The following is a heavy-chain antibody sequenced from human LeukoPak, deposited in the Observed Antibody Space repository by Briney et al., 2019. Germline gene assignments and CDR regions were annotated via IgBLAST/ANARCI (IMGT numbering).Heavy chain of an antibody. D-gene: IGHD4-17*01. CDR2: ISTYNGNT. V-gene: IGHV1-18*01. J-gene: IGHJ4*02. CDR3: ARDEDYGIFVNVDY. CDR1: GYSFVLYG. Sequence: GASVKVSCKASGYSFVLYGISWVRQAPGQGPAWMGWISTYNGNTKYAEKFQGRVTMTTDTPTSTAYMELRSLRSDDTAVYYCARDEDYGIFVNVDYWGQGTLVSVSS.